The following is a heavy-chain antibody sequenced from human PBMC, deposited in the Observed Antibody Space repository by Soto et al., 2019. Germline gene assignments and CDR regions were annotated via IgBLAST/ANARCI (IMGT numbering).Heavy chain of an antibody. CDR3: ARDIAFDIDY. Sequence: QVQLVQSGAEVKKPGASVKVSCKTSGYTFNDFGITWVRQAPGLGLEWLGWIYSKAGKMNFAPKFQNRVIMTTDTSTSTAFMELTSLTFDDSAIYFCARDIAFDIDYWGQGTLVTVS. CDR2: IYSKAGKM. D-gene: IGHD2-15*01. J-gene: IGHJ4*02. CDR1: GYTFNDFG. V-gene: IGHV1-18*01.